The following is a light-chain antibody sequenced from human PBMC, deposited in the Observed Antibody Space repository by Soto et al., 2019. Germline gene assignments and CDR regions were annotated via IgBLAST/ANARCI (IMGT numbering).Light chain of an antibody. J-gene: IGKJ1*01. Sequence: DIQMTQSPSSLSAYVGDRVTITCRASQSISSNLNWYQQKPGKAPKLLIYAASSLRSGVPPRFSGSGSGTDFTLTISSLQPEDFATYYCQQSYSSLWTFGQGTKVEIK. CDR1: QSISSN. V-gene: IGKV1-39*01. CDR3: QQSYSSLWT. CDR2: AAS.